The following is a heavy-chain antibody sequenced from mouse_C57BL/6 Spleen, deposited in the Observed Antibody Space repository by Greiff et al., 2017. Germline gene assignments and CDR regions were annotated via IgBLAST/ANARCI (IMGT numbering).Heavy chain of an antibody. V-gene: IGHV1-55*01. D-gene: IGHD2-4*01. Sequence: VQLQQPGAELVKPGASVKMSCKASGYTFTSYWITWVKQRPGQGLEWIGDIYPGSGSTNYNEKFKSKATLTVDTSSSTAYMQLSSLTSEYAAVYYCARSDYDPYAMDYWGQGTSVTVSS. CDR2: IYPGSGST. CDR3: ARSDYDPYAMDY. J-gene: IGHJ4*01. CDR1: GYTFTSYW.